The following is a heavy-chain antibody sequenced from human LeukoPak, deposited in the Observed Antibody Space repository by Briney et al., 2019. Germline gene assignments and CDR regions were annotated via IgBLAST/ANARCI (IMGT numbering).Heavy chain of an antibody. CDR1: GGTLSSYA. J-gene: IGHJ3*02. Sequence: SVEGSFKGSGGTLSSYAISWMRQGPGQGLEWVGRIIPILGIANYAQKFQGRVTITADKSTSTAYMELSSLRSEDTAVYYCASGGSFDAFDIWGQGTMVTVSS. V-gene: IGHV1-69*04. CDR2: IIPILGIA. CDR3: ASGGSFDAFDI. D-gene: IGHD1-26*01.